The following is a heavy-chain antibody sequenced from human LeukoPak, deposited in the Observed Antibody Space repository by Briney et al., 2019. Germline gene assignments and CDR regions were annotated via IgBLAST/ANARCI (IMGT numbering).Heavy chain of an antibody. CDR1: GFTVSSNY. CDR2: IYSGGST. CDR3: ARASLTGSTLDY. V-gene: IGHV3-66*01. D-gene: IGHD3-9*01. J-gene: IGHJ4*02. Sequence: GGSLRLSCAASGFTVSSNYMSWVRQAPGKGPEWVSVIYSGGSTYYADSVKGRFTISRDNSKNTLYLQMNSLRAEDTAVYYCARASLTGSTLDYWGQGTLVTVSS.